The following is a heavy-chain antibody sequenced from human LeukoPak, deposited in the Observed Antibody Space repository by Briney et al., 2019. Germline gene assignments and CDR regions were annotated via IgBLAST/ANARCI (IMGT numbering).Heavy chain of an antibody. V-gene: IGHV4-34*01. CDR2: INHSRST. D-gene: IGHD6-6*01. Sequence: SETLSLTCAVYGGSFSGYYWSWIRQPPGKGLEWIGEINHSRSTNYNPSLKSRVTISVDTSKNQFSLKLSSVTAADTAVYYCARGPNSGSDYWGQGTLVTVSS. J-gene: IGHJ4*02. CDR3: ARGPNSGSDY. CDR1: GGSFSGYY.